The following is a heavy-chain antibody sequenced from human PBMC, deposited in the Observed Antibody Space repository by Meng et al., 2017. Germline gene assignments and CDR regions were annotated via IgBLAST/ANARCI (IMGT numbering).Heavy chain of an antibody. CDR1: GFTFDDYT. CDR3: AKDSVSVAGTLYAPLNY. CDR2: ISWDGGST. D-gene: IGHD6-19*01. J-gene: IGHJ4*02. V-gene: IGHV3-43*01. Sequence: GESLKISCAASGFTFDDYTMHWVRQAPGKGLEWVSLISWDGGSTYYADSVKGRFTISRDNSKNSLYLQMNSLRTEDTALYYCAKDSVSVAGTLYAPLNYWGQATLVTFSS.